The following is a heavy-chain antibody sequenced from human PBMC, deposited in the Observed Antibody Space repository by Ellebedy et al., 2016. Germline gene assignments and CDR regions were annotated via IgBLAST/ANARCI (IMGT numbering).Heavy chain of an antibody. CDR2: IYSGGST. CDR1: GFTVSSNY. V-gene: IGHV3-53*01. CDR3: AYDSSGYYDY. Sequence: GGSLRLXCAASGFTVSSNYMSWVRQAPGKGLEWVSVIYSGGSTYYADSVKGRFTISRDNSKNTLYLQMNSLRAEDTAVYYCAYDSSGYYDYWGQGTLVTVSS. D-gene: IGHD3-22*01. J-gene: IGHJ4*02.